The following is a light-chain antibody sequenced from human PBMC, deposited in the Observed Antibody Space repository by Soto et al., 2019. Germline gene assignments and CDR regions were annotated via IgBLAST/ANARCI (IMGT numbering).Light chain of an antibody. Sequence: DIQMTQSPSSLSASVGDRVTITCRASQGISNFLAWHQQKPGKVPRLLIYAASTLQFGVSSRFSGSGSGTDFTLTISSLQPEVVATYYCKRYNGAPRAFGQGTRVEIK. CDR1: QGISNF. CDR2: AAS. V-gene: IGKV1-27*01. CDR3: KRYNGAPRA. J-gene: IGKJ1*01.